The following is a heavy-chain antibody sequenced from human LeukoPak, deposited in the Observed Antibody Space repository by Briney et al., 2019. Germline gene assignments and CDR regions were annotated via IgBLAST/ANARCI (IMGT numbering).Heavy chain of an antibody. D-gene: IGHD3-9*01. CDR1: GFTFSNYA. CDR2: LSGSGGSA. V-gene: IGHV3-23*01. J-gene: IGHJ6*02. Sequence: PGGSLRLSCAASGFTFSNYAMSWVRQAPGKGLEWVSALSGSGGSAYYADSVKGRFTISRDNSKNTLYLQMNSLRAEDTAVYYCAREVVIFPDYYYYGMDVWGQGTTVTVSS. CDR3: AREVVIFPDYYYYGMDV.